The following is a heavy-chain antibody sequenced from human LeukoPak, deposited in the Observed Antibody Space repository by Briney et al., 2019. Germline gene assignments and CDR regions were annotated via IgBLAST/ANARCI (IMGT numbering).Heavy chain of an antibody. J-gene: IGHJ4*02. D-gene: IGHD6-19*01. CDR1: GFTFSSYG. V-gene: IGHV3-33*01. CDR3: ARGRYSSGQQTDY. Sequence: GGSLRLSCSASGFTFSSYGMLWVRQAPGKGLEWVAVIWYDGSNKYYADSVKGRFTISRGNSKNTLYLQMNSLRAEDTAVYYCARGRYSSGQQTDYWGQGTLVTVSS. CDR2: IWYDGSNK.